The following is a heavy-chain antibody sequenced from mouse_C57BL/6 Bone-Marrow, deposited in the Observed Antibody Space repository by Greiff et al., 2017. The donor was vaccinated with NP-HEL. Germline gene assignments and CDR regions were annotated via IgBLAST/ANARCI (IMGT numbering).Heavy chain of an antibody. Sequence: QVTLKVCGPGILQSSQTLSLSCSFSGFSLSTSGMGVSWLRQPSGLGLEWLAHIYWDDAKRYNPFLKSRPTISQDTSRNQVVLKITSVDTAATATYYCARNGYDYGYAMDYWGQGTPVTVSA. CDR1: GFSLSTSGMG. V-gene: IGHV8-12*01. CDR3: ARNGYDYGYAMDY. D-gene: IGHD2-4*01. J-gene: IGHJ4*01. CDR2: IYWDDAK.